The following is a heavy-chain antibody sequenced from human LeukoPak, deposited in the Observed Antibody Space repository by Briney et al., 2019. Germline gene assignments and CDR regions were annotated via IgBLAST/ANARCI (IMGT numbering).Heavy chain of an antibody. CDR1: GGTFSGYA. CDR2: IIPIFGTA. CDR3: AREQRWYQRHGAFDI. D-gene: IGHD2-15*01. V-gene: IGHV1-69*05. Sequence: SVKVSCKACGGTFSGYAISWVRQAPGQGLEWMGRIIPIFGTANYAQKFQGRVTITTDESTSTAYTELSSLRSEDTAVYYCAREQRWYQRHGAFDIWGQGTMVTVSS. J-gene: IGHJ3*02.